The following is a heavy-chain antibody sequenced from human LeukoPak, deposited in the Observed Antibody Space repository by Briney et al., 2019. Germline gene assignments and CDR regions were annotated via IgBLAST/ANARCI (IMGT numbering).Heavy chain of an antibody. D-gene: IGHD2-15*01. CDR3: ARGSSVEGYCSGGSCYWFDP. CDR2: IIPIFGTA. J-gene: IGHJ5*02. V-gene: IGHV1-69*05. CDR1: GGTFSSYA. Sequence: RASVKVSCKASGGTFSSYAISWVRQAPGQGLEWMGGIIPIFGTANYAQKFQGRVTITTDESTSTAYMELSSLRSEDTAVYYCARGSSVEGYCSGGSCYWFDPWGQGTLVTVSS.